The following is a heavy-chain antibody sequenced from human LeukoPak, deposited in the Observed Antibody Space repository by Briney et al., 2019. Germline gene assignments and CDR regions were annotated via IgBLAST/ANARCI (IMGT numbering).Heavy chain of an antibody. J-gene: IGHJ3*02. CDR3: ARAEEYYYDSSGAFDI. Sequence: PSETLSLTCTVSGDSISSSNCYWGWIRQPPGKGLEWIGSIYFSGGTYYNASLKSRVTISVDTSKNQFSLKLSSVTAADTAVYYCARAEEYYYDSSGAFDIWGQGTMVTVSS. D-gene: IGHD3-22*01. CDR2: IYFSGGT. CDR1: GDSISSSNCY. V-gene: IGHV4-39*07.